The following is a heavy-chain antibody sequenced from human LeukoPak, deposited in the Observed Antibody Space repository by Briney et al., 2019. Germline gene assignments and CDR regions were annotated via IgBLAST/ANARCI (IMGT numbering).Heavy chain of an antibody. CDR3: ARTPGRDGYIY. J-gene: IGHJ4*02. CDR2: ISSSSSYT. V-gene: IGHV3-11*06. Sequence: PGGSLRLSCAASGFTFSDYYMGWIRQAPGKGLEWVSYISSSSSYTNYADSVKGRFTISRDNAKNSLYLQMNSLRAEDAAVYYCARTPGRDGYIYWGQGTLVTVSS. D-gene: IGHD5-24*01. CDR1: GFTFSDYY.